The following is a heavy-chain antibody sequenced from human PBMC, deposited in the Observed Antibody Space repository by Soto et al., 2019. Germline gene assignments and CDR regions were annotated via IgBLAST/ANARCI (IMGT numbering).Heavy chain of an antibody. CDR2: IKQDGTEK. V-gene: IGHV3-7*01. CDR3: ATKPYCTVSTSYIGNAFNI. D-gene: IGHD2-8*02. Sequence: EVQLVESGGGLVQPGGSLGLSCAASGFTFTTYWMSWVRQTPGQGLQWVASIKQDGTEKYYVDSVKGRFTVSRDNAKNPEYLQKNSLRAQDTAIYYCATKPYCTVSTSYIGNAFNIWGQGTMVTVSS. J-gene: IGHJ3*02. CDR1: GFTFTTYW.